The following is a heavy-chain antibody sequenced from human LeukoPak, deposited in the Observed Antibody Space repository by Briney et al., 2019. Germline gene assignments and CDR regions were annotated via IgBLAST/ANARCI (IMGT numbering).Heavy chain of an antibody. CDR2: IRSKTDGEAT. CDR3: TTEGLWSLFDY. J-gene: IGHJ4*02. V-gene: IGHV3-15*01. CDR1: GFTFSNAW. Sequence: SGGSLRLSCAASGFTFSNAWMSWVRQAPGKGLEWVGRIRSKTDGEATDYAAPVKGRFTISRDDSKNTLYLQMNSLKTEDTAVYYCTTEGLWSLFDYWGQGTLVTVSS. D-gene: IGHD3-10*01.